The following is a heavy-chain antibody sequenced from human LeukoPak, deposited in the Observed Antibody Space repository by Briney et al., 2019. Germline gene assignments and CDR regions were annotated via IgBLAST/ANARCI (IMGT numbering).Heavy chain of an antibody. CDR2: INHSGST. J-gene: IGHJ5*02. V-gene: IGHV4-34*01. Sequence: SETLSLTCAVYGGSFSGYYWSWIRQPPGKGLEWIGEINHSGSTNYNPSLKSRVTISVDTSKNQFSLKLSSVTAADTAVYYGARGLLYWFDPWGQGTLVTVSS. CDR3: ARGLLYWFDP. D-gene: IGHD1-26*01. CDR1: GGSFSGYY.